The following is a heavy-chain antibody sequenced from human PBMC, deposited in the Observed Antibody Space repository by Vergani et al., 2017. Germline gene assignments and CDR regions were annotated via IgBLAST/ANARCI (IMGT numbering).Heavy chain of an antibody. J-gene: IGHJ4*02. CDR1: GYSFTSYW. Sequence: EVQLLESGGGLVQPGESLKISCKGSGYSFTSYWIGWVRKMPGKGLDWMGIIYPGDSDTRYSPSFQGQVTISADKSISTAYRQWSSLKASDTAMYYCARQVRTGYFDYWGQGTLVTVSS. D-gene: IGHD1-14*01. CDR2: IYPGDSDT. CDR3: ARQVRTGYFDY. V-gene: IGHV5-51*01.